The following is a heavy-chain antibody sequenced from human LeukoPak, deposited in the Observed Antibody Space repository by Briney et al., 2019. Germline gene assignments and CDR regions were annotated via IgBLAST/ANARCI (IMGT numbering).Heavy chain of an antibody. CDR3: ARSRGVGASHFDY. J-gene: IGHJ4*02. D-gene: IGHD1-26*01. CDR1: GGSISSYY. Sequence: PSETLSLTCTVSGGSISSYYWSWIRQPPGKGLEWIGYIYYSGSTNYNPSLKSRVTISVDTSKNQFSLKLSSVTAADTAVYYRARSRGVGASHFDYWGQETLVTVSS. V-gene: IGHV4-59*01. CDR2: IYYSGST.